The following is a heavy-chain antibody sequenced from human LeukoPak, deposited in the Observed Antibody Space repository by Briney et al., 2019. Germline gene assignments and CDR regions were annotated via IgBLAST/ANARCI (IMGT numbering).Heavy chain of an antibody. D-gene: IGHD6-19*01. CDR1: GFTFSSYA. V-gene: IGHV3-30*07. J-gene: IGHJ4*02. CDR2: ISYDGSNK. CDR3: AKTTVGYSSGRYPGWPADC. Sequence: GGSLRLSCAASGFTFSSYAMQWVRQAPGKGREWVAVISYDGSNKYYADSVKGRFTSSRDNSKNTLYLQMNSLTAADTAVYYCAKTTVGYSSGRYPGWPADCWGQGTLVTVSS.